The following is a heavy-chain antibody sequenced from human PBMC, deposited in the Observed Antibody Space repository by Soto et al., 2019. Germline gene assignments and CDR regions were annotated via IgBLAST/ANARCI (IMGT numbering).Heavy chain of an antibody. J-gene: IGHJ4*02. D-gene: IGHD1-1*01. CDR1: GFTFSSYA. V-gene: IGHV3-30*04. CDR2: IAYDGRNK. Sequence: QVQLVESGGGVVQPGRSLRLSCAASGFTFSSYAMHWVRQAPGKGLEGVAVIAYDGRNKYYADSVKGRFTISRDNSKNKLYQRMNSLRVQVAAVYYRARELERFFDYWGQGTLVSVSS. CDR3: ARELERFFDY.